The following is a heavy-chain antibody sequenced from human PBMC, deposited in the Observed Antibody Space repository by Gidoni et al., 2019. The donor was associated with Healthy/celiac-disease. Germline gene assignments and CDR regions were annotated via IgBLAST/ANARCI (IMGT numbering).Heavy chain of an antibody. CDR1: GGSISSYY. D-gene: IGHD2-2*01. V-gene: IGHV4-4*07. CDR2: IYTSGST. CDR3: ARASLVVPAASGAFDI. J-gene: IGHJ3*02. Sequence: QVQLQESGPGLVKPSETLSLTCTVSGGSISSYYWSWIRQPAGKGLEWIGRIYTSGSTNYNPSLKSRVPMSVDTSKNQFSLKLSSVTAADTAVYYCARASLVVPAASGAFDIWGQGTMVTVSS.